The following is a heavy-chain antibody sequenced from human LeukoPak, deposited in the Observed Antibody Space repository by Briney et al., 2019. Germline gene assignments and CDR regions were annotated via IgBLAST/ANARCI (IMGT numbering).Heavy chain of an antibody. Sequence: GSLRLSCAASGFTFSIYWMSWVRQAPGKGLEWVANIKQDGSEKYYVDSVKGRFTISRDNAKNSLYLQMNSLRAEDTAVYYCARGASYVFSDYWGQGTLVTVSS. D-gene: IGHD3-16*01. CDR3: ARGASYVFSDY. J-gene: IGHJ4*02. V-gene: IGHV3-7*01. CDR2: IKQDGSEK. CDR1: GFTFSIYW.